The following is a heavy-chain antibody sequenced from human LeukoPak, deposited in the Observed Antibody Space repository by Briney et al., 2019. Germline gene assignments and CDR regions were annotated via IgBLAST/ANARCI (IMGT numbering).Heavy chain of an antibody. D-gene: IGHD6-13*01. CDR2: IYYSGST. Sequence: QVQLQESGPGLVKPSQTLSLTCTVSGCSISSGDYYWSWVRQPPTKGLEWIGYIYYSGSTYYNPSLKSRVTISVDTSKNQFSLKLSSVTAADTAVYYCAGERPSRKVDYWGQGTLVTVSS. J-gene: IGHJ4*02. CDR3: AGERPSRKVDY. V-gene: IGHV4-30-4*08. CDR1: GCSISSGDYY.